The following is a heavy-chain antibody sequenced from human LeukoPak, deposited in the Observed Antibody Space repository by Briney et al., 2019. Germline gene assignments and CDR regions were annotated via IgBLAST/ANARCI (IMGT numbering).Heavy chain of an antibody. J-gene: IGHJ5*02. Sequence: GASVKVSCKASGYTFTGYYMHWCDRPPGKGLSGLEWINPNSGGTNYAQKFQGRVTMTRDTSISTAYMELSRLRSDDTAVYYCARMMPGAPYNWFDPWGQGTLVTVSS. CDR3: ARMMPGAPYNWFDP. V-gene: IGHV1-2*02. D-gene: IGHD2-2*01. CDR1: GYTFTGYY. CDR2: INPNSGGT.